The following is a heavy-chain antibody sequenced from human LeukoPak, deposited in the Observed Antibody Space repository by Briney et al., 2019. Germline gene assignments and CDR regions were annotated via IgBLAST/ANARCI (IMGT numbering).Heavy chain of an antibody. D-gene: IGHD5-24*01. Sequence: PGGSLRLSCAASGFTFDDYAMHWVRQAPGKGLEWVSGISWNSGSIGYADSVKGRFTISRDNAKNTLYLQMNSLRADDTAVYYCAREMATVFDPWGQGTLVTVSS. CDR2: ISWNSGSI. CDR3: AREMATVFDP. CDR1: GFTFDDYA. V-gene: IGHV3-9*01. J-gene: IGHJ5*02.